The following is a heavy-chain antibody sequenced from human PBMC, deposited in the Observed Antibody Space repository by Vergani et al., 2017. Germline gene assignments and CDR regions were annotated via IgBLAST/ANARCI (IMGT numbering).Heavy chain of an antibody. Sequence: QVQLQESGPGLAKPSETLSLTCTVSGGSISSYYWSWIRQPPGKGLEWIGYIYYSGSTNYNPSFKSRVTIPVDTSKNQFSLKLSSVTAADTAVYYCARSQVYCSSPSCLGWFDPWGQGTLVTVSS. V-gene: IGHV4-59*01. J-gene: IGHJ5*02. CDR2: IYYSGST. CDR1: GGSISSYY. D-gene: IGHD2-2*01. CDR3: ARSQVYCSSPSCLGWFDP.